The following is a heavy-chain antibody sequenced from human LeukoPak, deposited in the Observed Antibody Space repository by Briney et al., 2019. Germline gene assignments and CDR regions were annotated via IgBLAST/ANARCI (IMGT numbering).Heavy chain of an antibody. CDR1: GFIFSDYA. J-gene: IGHJ4*02. D-gene: IGHD2-2*01. V-gene: IGHV3-30*04. CDR2: ISYDGTGK. CDR3: SRLPGGTSQHTYFDY. Sequence: GGSLRLSCEVSGFIFSDYAMHWVRQAPGKGLEWVAVISYDGTGKFYADSVKGRFTGSRDNSKYTLYLDMHSPRTEDTAVYFCSRLPGGTSQHTYFDYWGQGTLVTVSS.